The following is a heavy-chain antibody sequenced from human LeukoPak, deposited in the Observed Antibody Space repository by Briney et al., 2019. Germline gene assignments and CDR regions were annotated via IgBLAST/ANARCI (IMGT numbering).Heavy chain of an antibody. V-gene: IGHV3-23*01. CDR1: GFTFSSYA. J-gene: IGHJ5*02. CDR2: IGGSGDST. D-gene: IGHD5-18*01. Sequence: TGGSLRLSCAASGFTFSSYAMRWVRQAPGKGLEWVSSIGGSGDSTYYADSVKGRFTISRDNSKSTLYLQTNSLRAEDTAVYYCAKDPSPVQVWLKVRNNWFDPWGQGTLVTVSS. CDR3: AKDPSPVQVWLKVRNNWFDP.